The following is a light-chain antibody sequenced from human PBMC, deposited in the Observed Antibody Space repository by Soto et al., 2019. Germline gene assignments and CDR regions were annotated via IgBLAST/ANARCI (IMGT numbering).Light chain of an antibody. V-gene: IGLV2-14*01. CDR2: DVN. Sequence: QSALTQPASVSGSPGQSITISCTGTSSDVGRYNYVSWYQQHPGKAPKLMIYDVNNRPSGVSNRFSGSKSGKTASLTISGLQAEDEADYYCSSYTSSSTRVVFGGGTKLTVL. CDR3: SSYTSSSTRVV. CDR1: SSDVGRYNY. J-gene: IGLJ2*01.